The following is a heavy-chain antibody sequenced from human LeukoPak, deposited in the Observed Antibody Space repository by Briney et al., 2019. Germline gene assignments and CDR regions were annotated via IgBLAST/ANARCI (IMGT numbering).Heavy chain of an antibody. CDR1: GYTFTSYY. D-gene: IGHD3-3*01. V-gene: IGHV1-46*01. CDR3: AREPPYDFWSGYYPAGFDY. CDR2: INPSGGST. Sequence: GASVKVSCKASGYTFTSYYMHWVRQAPGQGLEWMGIINPSGGSTSYAQKFQGRVTMTRDTSTSTVYMELSSLRSEDTAVYYCAREPPYDFWSGYYPAGFDYWGQGTLVTVSS. J-gene: IGHJ4*02.